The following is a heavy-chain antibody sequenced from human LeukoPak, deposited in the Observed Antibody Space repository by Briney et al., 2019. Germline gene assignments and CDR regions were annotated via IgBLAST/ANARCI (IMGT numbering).Heavy chain of an antibody. CDR1: GFTFTSSA. V-gene: IGHV1-58*01. J-gene: IGHJ3*02. D-gene: IGHD2-2*01. CDR2: IVVGSGNT. CDR3: ATYLGYCSSTSCYRNAFDI. Sequence: SVKVSCKASGFTFTSSAVQWVRQARGQRLEWIGRIVVGSGNTNYAQKFQERVTITRDMSTSTAYMELSSLRSEDTAVYYCATYLGYCSSTSCYRNAFDIWGQGTMVTVSS.